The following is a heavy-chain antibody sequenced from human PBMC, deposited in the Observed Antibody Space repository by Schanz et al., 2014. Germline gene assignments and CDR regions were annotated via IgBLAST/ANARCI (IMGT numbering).Heavy chain of an antibody. J-gene: IGHJ5*02. D-gene: IGHD6-13*01. CDR2: IWYDGSNK. CDR3: ARGGGAAAST. CDR1: GFTFNRYA. Sequence: QVQLVESGGGVVQPGRSLRLSCAASGFTFNRYAMHWVRQAPGKGLEWVAVIWYDGSNKYYAESMKGRFIISRDNSKNTLYLQISSLRAEDTAVYYCARGGGAAASTWGQGTLVTVSS. V-gene: IGHV3-33*01.